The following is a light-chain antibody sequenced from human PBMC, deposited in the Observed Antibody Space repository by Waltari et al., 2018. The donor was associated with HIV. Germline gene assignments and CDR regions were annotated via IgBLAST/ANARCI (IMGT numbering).Light chain of an antibody. J-gene: IGKJ4*01. V-gene: IGKV3-15*01. CDR1: QSVSSN. Sequence: EIVMTQSPATLSVSPGERATLSCRVSQSVSSNLAWYQQKPGQAPRLLIYGASTRATGIPARFSGSGSGTELTLTISSLQSEDFAVYYCQQYNNWPPLTFGGGTKVEIK. CDR3: QQYNNWPPLT. CDR2: GAS.